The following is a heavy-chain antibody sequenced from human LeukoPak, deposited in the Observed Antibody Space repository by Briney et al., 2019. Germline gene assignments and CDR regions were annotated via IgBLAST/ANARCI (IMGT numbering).Heavy chain of an antibody. V-gene: IGHV4-4*09. CDR2: IYTSGST. CDR1: GGSISNYY. D-gene: IGHD1-14*01. J-gene: IGHJ4*02. CDR3: ARHSPNRSYFDY. Sequence: KSSETLSLTCTVSGGSISNYYWSWIRQPPGKGLEWIGYIYTSGSTNYNPSLKSRVTISVDTSKNQFSLKLSSVTAADTAVYYCARHSPNRSYFDYWGQGTLVTVSS.